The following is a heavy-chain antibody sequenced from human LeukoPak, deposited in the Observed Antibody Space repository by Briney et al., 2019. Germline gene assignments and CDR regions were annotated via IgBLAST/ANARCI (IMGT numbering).Heavy chain of an antibody. CDR2: IYYSGST. D-gene: IGHD3-16*02. J-gene: IGHJ4*02. V-gene: IGHV4-39*07. CDR1: GGSISSSSYY. CDR3: ARSYDYVWGSYRPFDY. Sequence: SETLSLTCTVSGGSISSSSYYWGWIRQPPGKGLEWIGSIYYSGSTYYNPSLKSRVTISVDTSKNQFSLKLSSVTAADTAVYYCARSYDYVWGSYRPFDYWGQGTLVTVSS.